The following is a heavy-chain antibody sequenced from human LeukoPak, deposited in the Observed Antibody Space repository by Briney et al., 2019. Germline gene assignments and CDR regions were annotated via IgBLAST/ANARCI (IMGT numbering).Heavy chain of an antibody. V-gene: IGHV3-7*04. J-gene: IGHJ4*02. CDR2: IKLDGSET. CDR1: GFTFSSYE. D-gene: IGHD5-18*01. CDR3: ARGYSYVFY. Sequence: GGSLRLSCVVSGFTFSSYEMNWVRQAPGKGLEWVANIKLDGSETNYGDSVKGRFTVSRDNAKNSLFLQMDSLRAEDTAVYYCARGYSYVFYWGQGTLVSVSS.